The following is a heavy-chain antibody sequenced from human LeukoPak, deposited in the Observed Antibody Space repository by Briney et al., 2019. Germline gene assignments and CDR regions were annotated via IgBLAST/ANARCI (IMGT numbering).Heavy chain of an antibody. CDR1: GFTFSSYE. CDR2: ISSSGSTI. J-gene: IGHJ4*02. CDR3: ARTYGSGSLDY. D-gene: IGHD2-15*01. V-gene: IGHV3-48*03. Sequence: GGSLRLSCAASGFTFSSYEMNWVRQAPGKGLEWVSYISSSGSTIHYADSVKGRFTISRDNAKNSLYLQMNSLRAEDTAVYYCARTYGSGSLDYGGQGTLVTVSS.